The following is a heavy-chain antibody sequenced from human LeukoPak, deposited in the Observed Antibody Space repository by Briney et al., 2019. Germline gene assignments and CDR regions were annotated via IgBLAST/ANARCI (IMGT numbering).Heavy chain of an antibody. CDR3: ARGGNYWPQWWFDP. D-gene: IGHD1-26*01. CDR2: IYYTGGT. J-gene: IGHJ5*02. CDR1: GGSISTYY. V-gene: IGHV4-59*01. Sequence: SETLSLTCTVSGGSISTYYWSWIRQPPGKGLEWIGYIYYTGGTSYNPSLKSRVTMSLDASKNQFSLELNSVTPADTAVYYCARGGNYWPQWWFDPWGRGTLVSVSS.